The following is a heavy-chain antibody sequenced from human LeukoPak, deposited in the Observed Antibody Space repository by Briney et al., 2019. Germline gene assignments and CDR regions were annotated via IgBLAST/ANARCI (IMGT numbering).Heavy chain of an antibody. Sequence: PGRSLRLSCEASGFAFDDYGMHWVRQAPGKGLEWVSTISWNSASVGYVDSVKGRFTISRDNAKKTLYLQMNSLRPEDTALYYCAKYYRYSSSWYDYWRQGTLVTVSP. CDR2: ISWNSASV. D-gene: IGHD6-13*01. V-gene: IGHV3-9*01. CDR3: AKYYRYSSSWYDY. J-gene: IGHJ4*02. CDR1: GFAFDDYG.